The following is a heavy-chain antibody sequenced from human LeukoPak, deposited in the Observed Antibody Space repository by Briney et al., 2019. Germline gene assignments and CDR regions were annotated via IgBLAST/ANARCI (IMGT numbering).Heavy chain of an antibody. CDR3: ARVGVVSAAHDAFDV. CDR2: INPDTGGT. J-gene: IGHJ3*01. D-gene: IGHD2-2*01. CDR1: GYTFTDYY. V-gene: IGHV1-2*02. Sequence: ASVKVSCKASGYTFTDYYMHWVRQAPGQGLEWMGWINPDTGGTNSAQKFQGRVTMTRDTSISTAYMELTRLTSGDTAVYYCARVGVVSAAHDAFDVWGQGTMVTVSS.